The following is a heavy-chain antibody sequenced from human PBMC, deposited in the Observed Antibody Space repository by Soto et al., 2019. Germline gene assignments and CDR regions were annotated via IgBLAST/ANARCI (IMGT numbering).Heavy chain of an antibody. D-gene: IGHD3-16*02. CDR3: ARAFGILNWFDP. CDR1: GYTFTGYY. Sequence: ASVKVSCKASGYTFTGYYMHWVRQAPGQGLEWMGWINPNSGGTNYAQKFQGRVTMTRDTSISTAYMELSRLRSDDTAVYYCARAFGILNWFDPWGQGTLVTASS. J-gene: IGHJ5*02. V-gene: IGHV1-2*02. CDR2: INPNSGGT.